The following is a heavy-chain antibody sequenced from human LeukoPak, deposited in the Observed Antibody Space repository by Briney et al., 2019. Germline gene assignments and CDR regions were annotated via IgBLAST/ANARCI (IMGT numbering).Heavy chain of an antibody. J-gene: IGHJ6*04. CDR3: ARDDVVVRARSCYYGMDV. D-gene: IGHD2-2*01. CDR1: GGTFSSYA. CDR2: IIPIFGTA. Sequence: SVKVSCKASGGTFSSYAISWVRKCPGQGLEWMGGIIPIFGTANYAQKFQGRVTITADKSTSTAYMELSSLRSEDTAVYYCARDDVVVRARSCYYGMDVWGKGTTVTVSS. V-gene: IGHV1-69*06.